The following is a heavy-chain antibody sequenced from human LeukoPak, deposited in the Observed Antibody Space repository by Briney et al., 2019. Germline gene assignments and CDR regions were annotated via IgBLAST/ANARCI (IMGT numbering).Heavy chain of an antibody. CDR2: IYPGDSDT. D-gene: IGHD6-13*01. V-gene: IGHV5-51*01. CDR1: GYSLTSYW. J-gene: IGHJ5*02. CDR3: ARVEQQLVQGFDP. Sequence: GESLKISCKGSGYSLTSYWIGWVRQMPGKGLEWMGIIYPGDSDTRYSPSFQGQVTISADKSISTAYLQWSSLKASDTAMYYCARVEQQLVQGFDPWGQGTLVTVSS.